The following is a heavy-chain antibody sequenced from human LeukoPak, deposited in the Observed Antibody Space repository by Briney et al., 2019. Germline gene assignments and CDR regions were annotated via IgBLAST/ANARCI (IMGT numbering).Heavy chain of an antibody. CDR1: GFTFSSYS. V-gene: IGHV3-21*04. CDR2: ISSSSSYI. D-gene: IGHD2-21*02. Sequence: GGSLRLSCAASGFTFSSYSMNWVRQAPGKGLEWVSSISSSSSYIYYADSVKGRFTISRDNAKNSLYLQMNSLRAEDTAVYYCAKGNVVVTAILGYWGQGTLVTVSS. CDR3: AKGNVVVTAILGY. J-gene: IGHJ4*02.